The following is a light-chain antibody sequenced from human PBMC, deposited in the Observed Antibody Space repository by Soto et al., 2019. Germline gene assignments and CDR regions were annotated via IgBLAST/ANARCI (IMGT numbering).Light chain of an antibody. Sequence: QSALTQPASVSGSPGQSITISCTGTSRDVGGYNYVSWFQQHPGKAPKLMIYEVSNRPSGVSNRFSGSRSGNTASLTISGLQSEDEAEYYCNSYTNNNTFVFGTATKVTVL. V-gene: IGLV2-14*01. J-gene: IGLJ1*01. CDR3: NSYTNNNTFV. CDR2: EVS. CDR1: SRDVGGYNY.